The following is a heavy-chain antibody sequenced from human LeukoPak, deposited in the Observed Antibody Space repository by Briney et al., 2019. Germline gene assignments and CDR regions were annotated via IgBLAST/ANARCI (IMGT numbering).Heavy chain of an antibody. D-gene: IGHD3-10*01. Sequence: SETLSLTCAVYGGSFSGYYWSWIRQPPGKGLEWMGEINHSGSTNYNPSLKSRVTISVDTSKNQFSLKLSSVTAADTAVYYCARGGSGSYYKARAFDIWGQGTMVTVSS. CDR3: ARGGSGSYYKARAFDI. J-gene: IGHJ3*02. V-gene: IGHV4-34*01. CDR1: GGSFSGYY. CDR2: INHSGST.